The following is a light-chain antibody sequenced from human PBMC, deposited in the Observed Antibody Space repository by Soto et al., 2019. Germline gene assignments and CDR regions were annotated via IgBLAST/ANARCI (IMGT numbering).Light chain of an antibody. Sequence: QSALTQPASVSGSPGQSITISCTGTSSDVGGYNYVSWYQQHPGKAPKLMIYEVSNRPSGVSNRFSGSKYANTASLTISGLQTEDEADYYCSSYRGSSTLEVFGTGTKLTVL. CDR1: SSDVGGYNY. J-gene: IGLJ1*01. CDR2: EVS. CDR3: SSYRGSSTLEV. V-gene: IGLV2-14*01.